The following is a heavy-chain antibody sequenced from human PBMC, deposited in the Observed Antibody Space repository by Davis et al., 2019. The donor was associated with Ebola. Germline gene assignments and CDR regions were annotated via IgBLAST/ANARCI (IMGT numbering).Heavy chain of an antibody. V-gene: IGHV1-69*13. D-gene: IGHD3-3*01. CDR2: IIPIFGTA. Sequence: SVKVSCKASGGTFSSYAISWVRQAPGQGLEWMGGIIPIFGTANYAQKFQGRVTITADESTSTAYMELSSLRSEDTAVYYCASGVVHPSGFDYWGQGTLVTVSS. CDR3: ASGVVHPSGFDY. CDR1: GGTFSSYA. J-gene: IGHJ4*02.